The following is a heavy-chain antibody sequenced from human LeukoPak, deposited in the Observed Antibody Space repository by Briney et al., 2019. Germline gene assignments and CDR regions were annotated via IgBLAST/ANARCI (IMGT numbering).Heavy chain of an antibody. CDR2: IYYSGST. J-gene: IGHJ6*02. CDR1: GGSISSYY. Sequence: TSETLSLTCTVSGGSISSYYWSWIRQPPGKGLEWIGYIYYSGSTNYDPSLKSRVTISVDTSKNQFSLKLSSVTAADTAVYYCARQSRSTVYYYYGMDVWGQGTTVTVSS. CDR3: ARQSRSTVYYYYGMDV. V-gene: IGHV4-59*08. D-gene: IGHD4-17*01.